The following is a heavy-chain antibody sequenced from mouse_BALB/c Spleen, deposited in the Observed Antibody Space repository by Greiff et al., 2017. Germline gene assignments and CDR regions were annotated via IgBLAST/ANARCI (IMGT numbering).Heavy chain of an antibody. CDR3: ARDGNSYAMDY. D-gene: IGHD2-1*01. CDR1: GFTFSSYA. Sequence: EVKLVESGGGLVKPGGSLKLSCAASGFTFSSYAMSWVRQSPEKRLEWVAEISSGGSYTYYPDTVTGRFTISRDNAKNTLYLEMSSLRSEDTAMYYCARDGNSYAMDYWGQGTSVTVSS. CDR2: ISSGGSYT. V-gene: IGHV5-9-4*01. J-gene: IGHJ4*01.